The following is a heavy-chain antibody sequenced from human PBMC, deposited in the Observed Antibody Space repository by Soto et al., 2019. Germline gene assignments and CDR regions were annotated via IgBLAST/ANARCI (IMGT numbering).Heavy chain of an antibody. CDR3: ARRGSYGSDYYYYGMDV. V-gene: IGHV5-51*01. CDR1: GYSFTSYS. J-gene: IGHJ6*02. CDR2: IYPGDSDT. Sequence: GESLKIFCKGSGYSFTSYSIGWVRQMPGKGLEWMGIIYPGDSDTRYSPSFQGQVTISADKSISTAYLQWSSLKASDTAMYYRARRGSYGSDYYYYGMDVWGQGATVTV. D-gene: IGHD5-18*01.